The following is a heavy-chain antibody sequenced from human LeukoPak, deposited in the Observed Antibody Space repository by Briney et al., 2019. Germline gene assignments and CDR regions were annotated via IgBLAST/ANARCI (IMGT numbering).Heavy chain of an antibody. J-gene: IGHJ4*02. V-gene: IGHV4-61*01. CDR3: ARGLGGSLDY. D-gene: IGHD3-10*01. Sequence: SETLSLTCTVSGGSVSSGSYYWSWIRQPPGKGLEWIGYIYYSGSTNYKPSLKSRVTISVDTSKNQFSLKLSSVTAADTAVYYCARGLGGSLDYWGQGTLVTVSS. CDR2: IYYSGST. CDR1: GGSVSSGSYY.